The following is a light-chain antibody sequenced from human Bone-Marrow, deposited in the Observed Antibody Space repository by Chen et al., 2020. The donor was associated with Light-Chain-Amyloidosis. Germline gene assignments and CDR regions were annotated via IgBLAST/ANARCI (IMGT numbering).Light chain of an antibody. CDR1: DLPTKY. CDR2: RDT. J-gene: IGLJ2*01. V-gene: IGLV3-25*03. CDR3: QSADSSGTYEVI. Sequence: SYELTQPPSVSVSPVQTARITCSGDDLPTKYAYWYQQKPGQAPVLVIRRDTERPSGISERFSGSSSGTTATLTISGVQAEDEADYHCQSADSSGTYEVIFGGGTKLTVL.